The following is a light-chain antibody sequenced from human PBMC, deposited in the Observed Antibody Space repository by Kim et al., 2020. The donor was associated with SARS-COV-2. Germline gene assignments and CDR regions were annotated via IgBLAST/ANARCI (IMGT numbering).Light chain of an antibody. CDR3: LQNSTFPLT. CDR2: GAS. Sequence: DIQMTQSPSSLSASVGDRVAITCRASQDIRNDLGWYQQNPGRAPKLMIYGASSLQSGVPSRFSGSGSGTEFTLTISSVQPDDFATYFCLQNSTFPLTFGQGTRLEIK. J-gene: IGKJ5*01. V-gene: IGKV1-17*01. CDR1: QDIRND.